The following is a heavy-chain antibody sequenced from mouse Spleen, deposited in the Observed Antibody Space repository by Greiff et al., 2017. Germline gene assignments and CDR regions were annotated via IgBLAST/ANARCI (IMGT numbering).Heavy chain of an antibody. CDR1: GFTFSDYG. Sequence: EVHLVESGGGLVKPGGSLKLSCAASGFTFSDYGMHWVRQAPEKGLEWVAYISSGSSTIYYADTVKGRFTISRDNAKNTLFLQMTSLRSEDTAMYYCARPYDYDPYYFDYWGQGTTLTVSS. D-gene: IGHD2-4*01. J-gene: IGHJ2*01. CDR2: ISSGSSTI. V-gene: IGHV5-17*01. CDR3: ARPYDYDPYYFDY.